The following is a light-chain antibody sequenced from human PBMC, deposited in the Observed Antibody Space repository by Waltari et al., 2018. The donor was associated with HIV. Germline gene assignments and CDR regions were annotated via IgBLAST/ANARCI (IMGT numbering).Light chain of an antibody. V-gene: IGLV2-14*01. Sequence: QSALTQPASVSGSPGQSITISCTGPSSDLYTYKDVSWYQYPPGKAPKVIIYDVTTRPSGVSSRFSGSRSGNTASLTISGLQAEDEAHYFCVSYISSVSPEFGGGTKLTVL. CDR2: DVT. J-gene: IGLJ3*02. CDR1: SSDLYTYKD. CDR3: VSYISSVSPE.